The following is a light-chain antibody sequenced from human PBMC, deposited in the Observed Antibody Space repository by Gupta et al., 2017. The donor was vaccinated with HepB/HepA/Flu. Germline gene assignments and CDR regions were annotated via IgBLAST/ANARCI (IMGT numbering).Light chain of an antibody. J-gene: IGLJ2*01. CDR3: AAWDDSLSGVV. CDR2: RNN. V-gene: IGLV1-47*01. Sequence: QSVLPQPPSASGTPGQRVTISCYGSSSNIGSNYVYWYQQLPGTAPKLLIYRNNQRPSGVPDRFSGSKSGTSASLAISGLRSEDEADYYCAAWDDSLSGVVFGGGTKLTVL. CDR1: SSNIGSNY.